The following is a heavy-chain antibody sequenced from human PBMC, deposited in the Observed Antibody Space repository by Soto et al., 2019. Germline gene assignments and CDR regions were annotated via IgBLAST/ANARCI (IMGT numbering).Heavy chain of an antibody. CDR1: GGSISSGGYY. D-gene: IGHD3-22*01. J-gene: IGHJ1*01. V-gene: IGHV4-31*01. CDR2: IYYSGST. Sequence: QVQLQESGPGLVKPSQTLSLTCTVSGGSISSGGYYWSWIRQHPGKGLEWIGYIYYSGSTYYNPSRQSLVTISVDTSKNQFSLKLSSVTAADTALYSSACYDSSGSRGFQHWGQCTLVTVSS. CDR3: ACYDSSGSRGFQH.